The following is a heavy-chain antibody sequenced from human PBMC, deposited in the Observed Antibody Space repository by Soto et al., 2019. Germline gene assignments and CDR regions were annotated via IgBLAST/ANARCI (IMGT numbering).Heavy chain of an antibody. J-gene: IGHJ4*01. CDR2: IYHSGST. Sequence: SETLSLTCAVSGGSISSGGYSWSWIRQPPGKGLECIGYIYHSGSTYYNPSLKSRVTISVDRSKNQFSLKLSSVTAADTAVYYCARGAPLGFWGQGTLVTVSS. V-gene: IGHV4-30-2*01. CDR3: ARGAPLGF. CDR1: GGSISSGGYS.